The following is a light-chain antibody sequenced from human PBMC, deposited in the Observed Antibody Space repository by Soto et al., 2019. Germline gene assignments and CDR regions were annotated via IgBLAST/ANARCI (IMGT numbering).Light chain of an antibody. CDR1: QSVSSN. CDR3: QQLNSYPPT. V-gene: IGKV3-15*01. Sequence: EIVMTQSPATLSVSPGERATLSCRASQSVSSNLAWYQQKPGQAPRLLIYAASTLQSGVPSRFSGSGSGTDFTLTISSLQPEDFATYYCQQLNSYPPTFGQGTKVDIK. CDR2: AAS. J-gene: IGKJ1*01.